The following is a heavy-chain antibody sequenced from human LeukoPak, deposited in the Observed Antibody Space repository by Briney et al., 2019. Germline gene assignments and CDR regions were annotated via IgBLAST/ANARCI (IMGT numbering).Heavy chain of an antibody. CDR2: INPNSGGT. CDR1: GYTFTDYY. V-gene: IGHV1-2*02. J-gene: IGHJ4*02. Sequence: ASVKVSCKASGYTFTDYYMHWVRQAPGQGLEWMGWINPNSGGTNYAQRFQGRVTMTRETSINTAYMELSRLRSDDTAVYYCARVPITVADPKGPPFYFDYWGQGTLVTVSS. CDR3: ARVPITVADPKGPPFYFDY. D-gene: IGHD6-19*01.